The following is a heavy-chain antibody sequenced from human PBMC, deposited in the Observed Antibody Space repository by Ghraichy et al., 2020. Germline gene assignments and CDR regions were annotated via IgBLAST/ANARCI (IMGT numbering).Heavy chain of an antibody. D-gene: IGHD3-22*01. CDR3: GRLFYYDSSGRSFDY. V-gene: IGHV3-49*03. J-gene: IGHJ4*02. Sequence: GGSLRLSCTVSGFTFGDHAVSWFRQAPGKGLEWVGFIRSKAYGGTTEYAASVKGRFTISRDDSKNIAYMEMSSLKTEDTAVYYCGRLFYYDSSGRSFDYWGKGTLVTVS. CDR1: GFTFGDHA. CDR2: IRSKAYGGTT.